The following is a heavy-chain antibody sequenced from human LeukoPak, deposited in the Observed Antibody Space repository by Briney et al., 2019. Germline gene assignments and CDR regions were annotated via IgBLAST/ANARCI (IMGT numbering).Heavy chain of an antibody. V-gene: IGHV3-53*01. CDR1: GFNVNSNY. D-gene: IGHD6-13*01. CDR2: IYSDGTA. CDR3: ARAKVGAAGFFDY. J-gene: IGHJ4*02. Sequence: GGSLRLSCAASGFNVNSNYMSWVRQAPGKGLEWVSIIYSDGTAYYADSVKGRFTISRDNSKNTLYLQMNSLRAEDTAVYYCARAKVGAAGFFDYWGQGTLVTVSS.